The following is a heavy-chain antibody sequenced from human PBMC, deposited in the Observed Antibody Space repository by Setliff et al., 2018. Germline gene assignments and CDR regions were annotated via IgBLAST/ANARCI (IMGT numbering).Heavy chain of an antibody. J-gene: IGHJ5*02. CDR2: IYTSGTT. CDR3: ARIVRDSSNSGFLWWFDP. D-gene: IGHD3-10*02. CDR1: GASISSGSYY. Sequence: PSETLSLTCTVSGASISSGSYYWSWIRQPAGKGLEWLGRIYTSGTTNYSPSFKSRVTISADTSKNQISLKLSSVTAAGTAVYYCARIVRDSSNSGFLWWFDPWGQGTLVTVS. V-gene: IGHV4-61*02.